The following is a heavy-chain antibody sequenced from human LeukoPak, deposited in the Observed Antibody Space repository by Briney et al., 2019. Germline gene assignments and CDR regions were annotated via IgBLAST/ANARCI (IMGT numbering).Heavy chain of an antibody. Sequence: GGSLRLSCAASGFTFSSYGMSWVRQAPGKGLEWVSAISGSGGSTYYADSVKGRFTISRDNSKNTLYLQMNSLRAEDTAVYYCAKALTSSIVYFDYWGQGTLVTVSS. CDR2: ISGSGGST. CDR1: GFTFSSYG. V-gene: IGHV3-23*01. D-gene: IGHD2-2*01. J-gene: IGHJ4*02. CDR3: AKALTSSIVYFDY.